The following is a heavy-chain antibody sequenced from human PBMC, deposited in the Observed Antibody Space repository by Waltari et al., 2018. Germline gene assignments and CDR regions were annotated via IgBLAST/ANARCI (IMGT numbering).Heavy chain of an antibody. CDR1: GRTFGRYA. D-gene: IGHD1-1*01. V-gene: IGHV1-69*12. CDR3: ARRQLGGPLDP. CDR2: LIPIFGAP. J-gene: IGHJ5*02. Sequence: QVHLVQSGAEVKKPGSAVKVSGKASGRTFGRYASPWVRPSPGQGLEWRGGLIPIFGAPNYAQRFQGRVTITADESTSTVYMELISLKSEDTALYFCARRQLGGPLDPWGQGTLVTVSS.